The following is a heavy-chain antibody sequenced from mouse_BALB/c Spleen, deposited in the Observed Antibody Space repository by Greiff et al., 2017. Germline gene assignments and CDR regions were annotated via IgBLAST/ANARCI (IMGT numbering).Heavy chain of an antibody. CDR2: IYPGGGYT. D-gene: IGHD2-4*01. Sequence: VQLQQSGAELVRPGTSVKISCKASGYTFTNYWLGWVKQRPGHGLEWIGDIYPGGGYTNYNEKFKGKATLTADTSSSTAYMQLSSLTSEDSAVYFCASRIYYDYDGGFAYWGQGTLVTVSA. CDR1: GYTFTNYW. V-gene: IGHV1-63*02. J-gene: IGHJ3*01. CDR3: ASRIYYDYDGGFAY.